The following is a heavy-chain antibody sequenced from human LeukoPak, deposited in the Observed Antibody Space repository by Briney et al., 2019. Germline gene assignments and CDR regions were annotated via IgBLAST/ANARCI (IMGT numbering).Heavy chain of an antibody. CDR2: IYYSGST. V-gene: IGHV4-39*07. D-gene: IGHD6-13*01. CDR3: ARVTGYSSSWYRFSGWFDP. Sequence: SETLSLTCTVSGGSISSSSYYWGWIRQPPGKGLEWIGSIYYSGSTYYNPSLKSRVTISVDTSKNQFSLKLSSATAADTAVYYCARVTGYSSSWYRFSGWFDPWGQGTLVTVSS. CDR1: GGSISSSSYY. J-gene: IGHJ5*02.